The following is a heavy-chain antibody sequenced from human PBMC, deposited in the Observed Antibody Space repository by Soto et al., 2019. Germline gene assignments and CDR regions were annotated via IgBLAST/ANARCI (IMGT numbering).Heavy chain of an antibody. Sequence: QLQLQESGSGLVKPSQTLSLTCAVSGGSISSGGYSWSWIRQPPGKGLEWIGYIYHSGSTYYNPSLKSRVTISVDTSKNQFSLKLSSVTAADTAVYYCARGLRGGMDVWGQGTTVTVSS. CDR1: GGSISSGGYS. D-gene: IGHD3-10*01. CDR2: IYHSGST. CDR3: ARGLRGGMDV. J-gene: IGHJ6*02. V-gene: IGHV4-30-2*01.